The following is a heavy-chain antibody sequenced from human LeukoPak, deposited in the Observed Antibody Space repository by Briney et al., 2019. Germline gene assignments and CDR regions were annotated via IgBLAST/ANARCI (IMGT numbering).Heavy chain of an antibody. CDR3: AKDLGDLVVVPADN. D-gene: IGHD2-2*01. CDR2: ISGSGANT. Sequence: GGSLRLSCAASGFTFSSYAMTWVRQAPGKGLEWVSTISGSGANTYYADSVKGRFSISRDNSKHTLYLQMDSLRAEDTAVYCCAKDLGDLVVVPADNWGQGTLVTVSS. V-gene: IGHV3-23*01. CDR1: GFTFSSYA. J-gene: IGHJ4*02.